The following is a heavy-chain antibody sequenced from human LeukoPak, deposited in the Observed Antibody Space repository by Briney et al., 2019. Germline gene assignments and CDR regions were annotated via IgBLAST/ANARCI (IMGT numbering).Heavy chain of an antibody. CDR3: AKDHYWSIDY. J-gene: IGHJ4*02. CDR1: GFDFSSNW. D-gene: IGHD3-3*01. CDR2: IKGDGIST. Sequence: GGSLRLSCAASGFDFSSNWMHWVRHAPGQGLVWVSRIKGDGISTNYADSVKGRFTISRDIAKNTLYLQMSSLRAEDTGVYYCAKDHYWSIDYWGRGTLVTVSS. V-gene: IGHV3-74*01.